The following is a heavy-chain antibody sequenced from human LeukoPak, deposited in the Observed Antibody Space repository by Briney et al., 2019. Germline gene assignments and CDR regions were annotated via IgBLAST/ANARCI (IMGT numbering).Heavy chain of an antibody. CDR3: ARVYQLLYDYYYYYYMDV. J-gene: IGHJ6*03. CDR2: IIPIFGTA. CDR1: GGTFSSYA. Sequence: ASVKVSCKASGGTFSSYAISWVRQAPGQGLEWMGGIIPIFGTANYAQKFQGRVTITADESTSTAYMELSSLRSEDTAVYYCARVYQLLYDYYYYYYMDVWGKGTTVTVSS. V-gene: IGHV1-69*13. D-gene: IGHD2-2*02.